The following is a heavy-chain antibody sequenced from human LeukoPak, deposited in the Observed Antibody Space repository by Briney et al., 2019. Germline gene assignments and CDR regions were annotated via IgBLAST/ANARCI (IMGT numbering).Heavy chain of an antibody. D-gene: IGHD6-6*01. V-gene: IGHV4-59*01. CDR2: IYYSGST. Sequence: SETLSLTCTVSGGSISSYYWSWIRQPPGRGLEWIGYIYYSGSTNYNPSLKSRVTISVDTSKKQFSLKQSSVTAADTAVYYCASSIAARPDTLGYWGQGTLVTVSS. CDR1: GGSISSYY. CDR3: ASSIAARPDTLGY. J-gene: IGHJ4*02.